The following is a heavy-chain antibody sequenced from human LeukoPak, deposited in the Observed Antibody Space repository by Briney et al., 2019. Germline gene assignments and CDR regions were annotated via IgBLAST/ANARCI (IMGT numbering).Heavy chain of an antibody. D-gene: IGHD1-26*01. Sequence: PGGSLRLSCLASDFIFTIYWMTWVRQAPGKGLEWVANIREDGNKENYIDSVRGRFSISRDNAKNSLYLQMNSLRAEDSAVYYCARDEVGGPLKYWGQGVLVTVSS. V-gene: IGHV3-7*01. CDR1: DFIFTIYW. CDR2: IREDGNKE. CDR3: ARDEVGGPLKY. J-gene: IGHJ4*02.